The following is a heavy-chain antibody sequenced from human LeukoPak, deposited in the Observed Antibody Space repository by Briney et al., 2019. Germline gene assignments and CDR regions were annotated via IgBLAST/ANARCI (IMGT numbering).Heavy chain of an antibody. CDR2: IDYSGTS. CDR3: ARGIRGVMRNWFDP. CDR1: GGSISSSSYY. Sequence: SETLSLTCTVSGGSISSSSYYWGWLRQPPGKGLEWIGNIDYSGTSFYNPSLKSRVTISVDTSKNQFSLKLSSVTAADTAVYYCARGIRGVMRNWFDPWGQGTLVTVSS. J-gene: IGHJ5*02. D-gene: IGHD3-10*01. V-gene: IGHV4-39*07.